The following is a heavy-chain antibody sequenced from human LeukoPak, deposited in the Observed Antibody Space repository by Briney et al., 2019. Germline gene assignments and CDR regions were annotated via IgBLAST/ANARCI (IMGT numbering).Heavy chain of an antibody. Sequence: PGGSLRLSCGASRLTLSTYTMNWVRQAPGKGLEWVSSISSSSNYIYYADSVKGRFTISRDNAKNSLYLQMNSLRADDTAVYYCVREATSYTQFDYWGQGTLVTVS. CDR3: VREATSYTQFDY. D-gene: IGHD5-24*01. V-gene: IGHV3-21*01. J-gene: IGHJ4*02. CDR1: RLTLSTYT. CDR2: ISSSSNYI.